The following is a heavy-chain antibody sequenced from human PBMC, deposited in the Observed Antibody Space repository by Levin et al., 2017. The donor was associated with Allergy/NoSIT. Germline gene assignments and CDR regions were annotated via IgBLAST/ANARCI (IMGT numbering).Heavy chain of an antibody. J-gene: IGHJ4*02. Sequence: GGSLRLSCAASGFTFSNYWMSWVRQAPGKGLEWVANINQHGNEIYYMDSVKGRFTISRDNARNSVYLQMNSLNAEDTALYYCARGPYRDTSGYRYFEYWGQGTLVTVSS. CDR1: GFTFSNYW. CDR3: ARGPYRDTSGYRYFEY. D-gene: IGHD3-22*01. V-gene: IGHV3-7*01. CDR2: INQHGNEI.